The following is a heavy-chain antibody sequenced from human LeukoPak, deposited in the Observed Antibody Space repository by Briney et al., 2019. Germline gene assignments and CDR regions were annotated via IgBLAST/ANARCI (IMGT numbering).Heavy chain of an antibody. CDR3: AREIVVVVAATHYYYGMDV. D-gene: IGHD2-15*01. CDR2: IIPILGIA. Sequence: SVKVFCKASGGTFSSYAISWVRQAPGQGLEWMGSIIPILGIANYAQKFQGRVTITADKSTSTAYMELSSLRSEDTPVYYCAREIVVVVAATHYYYGMDVWGQGTTVAVSS. J-gene: IGHJ6*02. CDR1: GGTFSSYA. V-gene: IGHV1-69*04.